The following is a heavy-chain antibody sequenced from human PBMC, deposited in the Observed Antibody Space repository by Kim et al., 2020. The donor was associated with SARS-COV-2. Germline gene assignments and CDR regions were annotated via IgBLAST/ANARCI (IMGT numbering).Heavy chain of an antibody. J-gene: IGHJ3*02. D-gene: IGHD1-26*01. V-gene: IGHV3-15*01. CDR3: TTTGYGSYWGAGVDAFDI. Sequence: KGRFTISRDDSKNTLYLQMNSLKAEDAAVYYCTTTGYGSYWGAGVDAFDIWGQGTMVTVSS.